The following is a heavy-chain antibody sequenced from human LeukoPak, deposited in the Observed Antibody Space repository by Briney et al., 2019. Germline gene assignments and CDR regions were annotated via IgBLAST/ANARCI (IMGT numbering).Heavy chain of an antibody. CDR3: GGDHYDYVWGSYRMIDY. D-gene: IGHD3-16*02. Sequence: GSSVKVSCKASGGTFSSYAISWVRQAPGQGLEWMGGIIPIFGTANYAQKFQGRVTITADKSTSTAYMELSSLRSEDTAVYYCGGDHYDYVWGSYRMIDYWGQGTLVTVSS. CDR1: GGTFSSYA. V-gene: IGHV1-69*06. CDR2: IIPIFGTA. J-gene: IGHJ4*02.